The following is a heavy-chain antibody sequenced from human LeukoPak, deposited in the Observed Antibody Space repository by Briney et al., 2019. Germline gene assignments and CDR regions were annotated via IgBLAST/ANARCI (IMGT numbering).Heavy chain of an antibody. CDR1: GYTFATYG. J-gene: IGHJ4*02. V-gene: IGHV1-18*01. CDR2: ISSNTGKT. Sequence: ASVKVSCKASGYTFATYGFCWVRQAPGHGLEWMGWISSNTGKTDYARKFQGRVTMNTDTSTSTAYMELGSLRPDDTAVYYCAKVAGDRMDYWGQGTLLTVSS. CDR3: AKVAGDRMDY. D-gene: IGHD6-13*01.